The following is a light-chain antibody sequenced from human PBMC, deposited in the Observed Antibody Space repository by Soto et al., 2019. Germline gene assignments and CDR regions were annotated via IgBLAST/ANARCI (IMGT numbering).Light chain of an antibody. CDR2: EVN. Sequence: QSVLTQPPSVSASPGQSVTIPCTATSSDVGAYNRVSWYQQYPGTPPKLMISEVNNRPSGVPDRFSGSKSGNTASLTISGLQAEDEADYYCSLYTSSSTVAFGGGTKLNVL. CDR1: SSDVGAYNR. CDR3: SLYTSSSTVA. V-gene: IGLV2-18*01. J-gene: IGLJ2*01.